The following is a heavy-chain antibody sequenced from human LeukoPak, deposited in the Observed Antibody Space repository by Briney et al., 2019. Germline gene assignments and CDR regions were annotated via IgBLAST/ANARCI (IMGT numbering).Heavy chain of an antibody. J-gene: IGHJ6*02. Sequence: ASVKVSCKASGYTFTSYDINWVRQATGQGLEWMGWMNPNSGNTGYAQKFQGRVTMTRNTSISTAYMELSSLRSEDTAVYYCARSRPYDFWSGYYRDYYGMDVWGQGTTVTVSS. CDR3: ARSRPYDFWSGYYRDYYGMDV. CDR1: GYTFTSYD. CDR2: MNPNSGNT. D-gene: IGHD3-3*01. V-gene: IGHV1-8*01.